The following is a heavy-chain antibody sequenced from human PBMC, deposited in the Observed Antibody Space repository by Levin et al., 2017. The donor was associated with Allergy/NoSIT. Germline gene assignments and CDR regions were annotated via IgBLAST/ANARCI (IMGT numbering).Heavy chain of an antibody. V-gene: IGHV3-15*01. CDR3: TTDQWPHRESSAWFGAFDC. CDR2: IKSDIYGGTT. CDR1: GFTFSNAW. J-gene: IGHJ4*02. D-gene: IGHD6-19*01. Sequence: GGSLRLSCAASGFTFSNAWMNWVRQAPGKGLEWVGRIKSDIYGGTTDYAAPVKGRFAISRDDSRNTVFLHMDSLKTEDTAIYYCTTDQWPHRESSAWFGAFDCWGQGTLVTVSS.